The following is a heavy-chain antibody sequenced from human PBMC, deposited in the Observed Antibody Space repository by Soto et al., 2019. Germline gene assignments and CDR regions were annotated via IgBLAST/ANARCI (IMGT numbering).Heavy chain of an antibody. CDR2: INHSGST. CDR1: GGSFSGYY. Sequence: SETLSLTCAVYGGSFSGYYWSWIRQPPGKGLEWIGEINHSGSTNYNPSLKSRVTISVDTSKNQFSLKLSSVTAADTAVYYCARGRLVVVITTGSLGYFDYWGQGTMVTVYS. D-gene: IGHD3-22*01. V-gene: IGHV4-34*01. J-gene: IGHJ4*02. CDR3: ARGRLVVVITTGSLGYFDY.